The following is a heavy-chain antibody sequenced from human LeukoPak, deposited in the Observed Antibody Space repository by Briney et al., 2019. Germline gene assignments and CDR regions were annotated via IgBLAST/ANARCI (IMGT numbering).Heavy chain of an antibody. CDR3: AELGITMIGGV. J-gene: IGHJ6*04. D-gene: IGHD3-10*02. CDR2: INQDGSAK. CDR1: GFTFSTYW. Sequence: GGSLRLSCAASGFTFSTYWMSWVRQAPGEGLEWVANINQDGSAKYYVDSVKGRFTISRDNAKNSLYLQMNSLRAEDTAVYYCAELGITMIGGVWGKGTTVTISS. V-gene: IGHV3-7*01.